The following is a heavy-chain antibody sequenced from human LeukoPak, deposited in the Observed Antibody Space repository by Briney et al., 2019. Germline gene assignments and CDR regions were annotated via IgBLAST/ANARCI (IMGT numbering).Heavy chain of an antibody. CDR3: AKTDRVTPDTWVATTFDY. CDR2: ISYDGSNK. D-gene: IGHD1-26*01. Sequence: GGSLRLSCAASGFTFSSYAMHWVRQAPGKGLEWVAVISYDGSNKYYADSVKGRFTISRDNSKNTLYLQMNSLRAEDTAVYYCAKTDRVTPDTWVATTFDYWGQGTRVTVSS. CDR1: GFTFSSYA. J-gene: IGHJ4*02. V-gene: IGHV3-30*18.